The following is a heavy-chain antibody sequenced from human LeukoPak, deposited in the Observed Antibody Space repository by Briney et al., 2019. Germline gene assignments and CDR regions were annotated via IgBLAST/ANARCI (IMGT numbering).Heavy chain of an antibody. V-gene: IGHV1-46*01. CDR1: GYTFTSYY. Sequence: ASVKVSCKASGYTFTSYYMHWVRQAPEQGLEWVGIINPSGGSTSYAQKFQGRVTMTRDTSTSTVYMELSSLRSEDTAVYYCASPGEKDYYFDYWGQGTLVTVSS. D-gene: IGHD3-16*01. CDR2: INPSGGST. J-gene: IGHJ4*02. CDR3: ASPGEKDYYFDY.